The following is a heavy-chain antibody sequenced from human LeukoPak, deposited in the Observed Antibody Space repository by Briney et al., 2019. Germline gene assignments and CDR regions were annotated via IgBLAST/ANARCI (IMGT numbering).Heavy chain of an antibody. CDR2: INPSGGST. CDR1: GYTFIAYY. J-gene: IGHJ4*02. Sequence: ASVKVSCKASGYTFIAYYIHWVRQAPGQGLEWMGIINPSGGSTTYAQNFQGRVTMTRDTSTSAVYMELSSLRSEDTAVYYCARGGSLAVAPHLYYFDCWGQGTLVTVSS. D-gene: IGHD6-19*01. V-gene: IGHV1-46*01. CDR3: ARGGSLAVAPHLYYFDC.